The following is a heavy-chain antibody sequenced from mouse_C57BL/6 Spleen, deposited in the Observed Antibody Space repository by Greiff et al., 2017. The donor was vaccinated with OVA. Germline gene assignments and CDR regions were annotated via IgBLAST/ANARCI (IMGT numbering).Heavy chain of an antibody. Sequence: VQLQQSGAELVRPGSSVKMSCKTSGYTFTSYGINWVKQRPGQGLEWIGYIYIGNGYTEYNEKFKGKATLTSDTSSSTAYMQLSSLTSEDSAIYVCASGVVTERDAMDYWGQGTSVTVSS. V-gene: IGHV1-58*01. CDR2: IYIGNGYT. CDR3: ASGVVTERDAMDY. J-gene: IGHJ4*01. D-gene: IGHD2-5*01. CDR1: GYTFTSYG.